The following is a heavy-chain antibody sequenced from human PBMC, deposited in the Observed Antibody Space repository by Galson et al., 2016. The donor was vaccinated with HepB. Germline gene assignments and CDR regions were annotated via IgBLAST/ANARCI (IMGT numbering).Heavy chain of an antibody. CDR1: GGSISRSSYY. D-gene: IGHD6-25*01. J-gene: IGHJ4*02. CDR3: ARLAAPYYFDY. V-gene: IGHV4-39*01. CDR2: IFYSGST. Sequence: SETLSLTCTVSGGSISRSSYYWAWIRQPPGKGLEWIGNIFYSGSTSYNPSLKSRVTISVDTSKNQFSLNLSSVSAADTAVFYCARLAAPYYFDYWGQGTLVPVSS.